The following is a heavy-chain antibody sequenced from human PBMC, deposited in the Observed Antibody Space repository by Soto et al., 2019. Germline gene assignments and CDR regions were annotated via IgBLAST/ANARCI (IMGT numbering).Heavy chain of an antibody. V-gene: IGHV5-51*01. CDR2: IYPGDSDT. CDR3: ARRYYYDSSDEAFDI. J-gene: IGHJ3*02. CDR1: GYSFTSYW. D-gene: IGHD3-22*01. Sequence: PGESLKISCKGSGYSFTSYWIGWVRQMPGKGLEWMGIIYPGDSDTRYSPSFQGQVTMSADKCISTAYLQWRSLKASDTAIYYCARRYYYDSSDEAFDIWGQGTMVTVSS.